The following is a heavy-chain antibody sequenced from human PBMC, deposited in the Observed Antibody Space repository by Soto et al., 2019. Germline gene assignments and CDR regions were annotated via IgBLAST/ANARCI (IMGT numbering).Heavy chain of an antibody. J-gene: IGHJ4*02. D-gene: IGHD6-6*01. CDR1: GGSFSGYY. V-gene: IGHV4-34*01. CDR3: ARAEYRRVGFDY. Sequence: QVQLQQWGAGLLKPSETLSLTCAVYGGSFSGYYWSWIRQPPGKGLEWIGEINHSGSTNYNPSLKSRVTISVDTSKNQFSLKLSSVTAADTAVYYCARAEYRRVGFDYWGQGTLVTVSS. CDR2: INHSGST.